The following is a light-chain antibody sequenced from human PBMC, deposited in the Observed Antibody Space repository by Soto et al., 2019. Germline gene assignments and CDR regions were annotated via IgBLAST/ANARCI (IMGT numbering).Light chain of an antibody. J-gene: IGKJ4*01. CDR2: GAS. Sequence: EIVMTQSPATLSVSPGERATLSCRASQSVSSNLAWYQQKPGQAPRLLIYGASITATGIPARFSGSGSGTDCTLTISSLQSEYFAFYYCQQYNNCPLTFGGGTKVEIK. CDR1: QSVSSN. V-gene: IGKV3-15*01. CDR3: QQYNNCPLT.